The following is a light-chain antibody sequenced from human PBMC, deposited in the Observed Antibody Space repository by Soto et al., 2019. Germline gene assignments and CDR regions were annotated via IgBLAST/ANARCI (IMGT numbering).Light chain of an antibody. CDR1: QSVISTY. J-gene: IGKJ1*01. CDR3: QQYGSSTPT. V-gene: IGKV3-20*01. Sequence: EIVLTQSPGTRSLSPGERATLSCRASQSVISTYLAWYQQKPGQAPRLLIYGASSRETGIPDRFSGSGAGTEFTLTISRLEPEDVAVYYCQQYGSSTPTFGQGTKVDIK. CDR2: GAS.